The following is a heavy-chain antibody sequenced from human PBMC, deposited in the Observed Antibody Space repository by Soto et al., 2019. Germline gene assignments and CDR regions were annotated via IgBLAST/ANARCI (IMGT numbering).Heavy chain of an antibody. CDR3: AKDLGLWFGELTTFFDY. CDR1: GFTFSSYA. D-gene: IGHD3-10*01. J-gene: IGHJ4*02. Sequence: GGSLRLSCAASGFTFSSYAMSWVRQAPGKGLEWVSAISGSGGSTYYVDSVKGRFTISRDNSKNTLYLQMNSLRAEDTAVYYCAKDLGLWFGELTTFFDYWGQGTLVTVSS. CDR2: ISGSGGST. V-gene: IGHV3-23*01.